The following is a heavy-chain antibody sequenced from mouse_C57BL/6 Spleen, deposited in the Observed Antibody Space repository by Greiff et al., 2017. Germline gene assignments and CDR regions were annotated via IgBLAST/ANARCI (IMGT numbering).Heavy chain of an antibody. CDR3: SYSNYGEFAY. CDR1: GYTFTSYW. V-gene: IGHV1-69*01. Sequence: QVQLQQPGAELVMPGASVKLSCKASGYTFTSYWMHWVKQRPGQGLEWIGEIDPSDSYTNYNQKFKGKSTLTVDKSSSTAYMQLSSLTSEDSAVYYCSYSNYGEFAYWGQGTTLTVSS. CDR2: IDPSDSYT. J-gene: IGHJ2*01. D-gene: IGHD2-5*01.